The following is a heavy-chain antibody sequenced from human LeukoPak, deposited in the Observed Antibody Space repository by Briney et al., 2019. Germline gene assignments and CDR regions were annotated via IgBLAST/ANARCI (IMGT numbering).Heavy chain of an antibody. V-gene: IGHV4-34*01. J-gene: IGHJ6*03. D-gene: IGHD1-26*01. CDR2: INPSRNT. CDR1: GGSFSGYY. Sequence: SETLSLTCAVFGGSFSGYYWNWIRQPPGKGLEWIGQINPSRNTNYNPSLKSRVTISVDASKNQFSLKLSSVTAADTAVYYCARVRVRVGATLNYYYYYMDVWGKGTTVTVSS. CDR3: ARVRVRVGATLNYYYYYMDV.